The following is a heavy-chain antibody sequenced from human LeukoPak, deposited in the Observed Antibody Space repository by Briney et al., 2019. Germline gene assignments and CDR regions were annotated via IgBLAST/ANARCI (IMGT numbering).Heavy chain of an antibody. CDR1: GGSFSGYY. V-gene: IGHV4-34*01. D-gene: IGHD1-26*01. CDR2: INHSGST. CDR3: ASQGHHGKIVGTTLSYFYMDV. Sequence: SETLSLTCAFCGGSFSGYYWSWIRQPPGKGLEWIGEINHSGSTNYNPSLKSRVTISVDTSKNQFSLKLSSVTAADTAFYYCASQGHHGKIVGTTLSYFYMDVWGKGTTVTVSS. J-gene: IGHJ6*03.